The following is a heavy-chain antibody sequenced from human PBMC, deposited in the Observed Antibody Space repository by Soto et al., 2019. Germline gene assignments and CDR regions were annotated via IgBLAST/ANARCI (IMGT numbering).Heavy chain of an antibody. V-gene: IGHV3-23*01. CDR1: GFPFSSYV. Sequence: EVQLLESGGGLVQRGGSLRLSCAASGFPFSSYVTSWVRQAPGKGLEWVSGISGGGSNTFYADSVKGRFPISRDNSQNTLLLQMNSLGAEDTAVYYCAKDSNKYSSSLRGRYFDYWGQGIGVTVSS. CDR2: ISGGGSNT. D-gene: IGHD4-4*01. J-gene: IGHJ4*02. CDR3: AKDSNKYSSSLRGRYFDY.